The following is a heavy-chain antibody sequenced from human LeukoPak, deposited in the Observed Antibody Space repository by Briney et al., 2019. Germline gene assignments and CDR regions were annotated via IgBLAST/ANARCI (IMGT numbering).Heavy chain of an antibody. CDR1: GYTFTSYA. CDR3: ARFFGRNDAFDI. J-gene: IGHJ3*02. V-gene: IGHV1-3*01. CDR2: INAGNGNT. D-gene: IGHD3-3*01. Sequence: ASVKVSCKASGYTFTSYAMHWVRQAPGQRLEWMGWINAGNGNTKYSQKFQGRVTITRDTSASTAYMELSSLRSEDTAVYYCARFFGRNDAFDIWGQGTMVTVSS.